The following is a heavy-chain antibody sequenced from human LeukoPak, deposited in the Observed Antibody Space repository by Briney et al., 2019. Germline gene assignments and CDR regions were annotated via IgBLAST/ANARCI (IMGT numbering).Heavy chain of an antibody. J-gene: IGHJ6*03. CDR1: GGSISSYY. Sequence: PSETLSLTCTVSGGSISSYYWSWIQQPPGEGLEWIGYIYYSGSTNYNPSLKSRVTISVDTSKNQFSLKLSSVTAADTAVYYCASRYYDFWSGYYIDNYYYYMDVWGKGTTVTVSS. CDR3: ASRYYDFWSGYYIDNYYYYMDV. D-gene: IGHD3-3*01. V-gene: IGHV4-59*01. CDR2: IYYSGST.